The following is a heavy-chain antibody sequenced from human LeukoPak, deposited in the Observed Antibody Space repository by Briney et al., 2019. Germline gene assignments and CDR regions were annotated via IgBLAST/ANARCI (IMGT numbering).Heavy chain of an antibody. D-gene: IGHD3-10*01. Sequence: GGSLRLSCAASGFTVSNDYMAWVRQAPGRGLEWVSLIYGDGTTLYTDSVKGRFTISRDSFKNTLYLQMSSLRPEDTALYYCARDRAGAQSWVALDPWGQGTLVTVSS. J-gene: IGHJ5*02. CDR1: GFTVSNDY. CDR3: ARDRAGAQSWVALDP. CDR2: IYGDGTT. V-gene: IGHV3-66*02.